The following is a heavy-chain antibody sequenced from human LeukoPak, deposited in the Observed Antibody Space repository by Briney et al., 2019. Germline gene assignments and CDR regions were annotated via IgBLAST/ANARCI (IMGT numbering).Heavy chain of an antibody. V-gene: IGHV4-59*01. CDR1: GGSISSYY. CDR3: ARDRAYYYDSSGYSYAFDI. D-gene: IGHD3-22*01. Sequence: KPSETLSLTCTVSGGSISSYYWSWIRQPPGKGLEWIGYIYYSGSTNYNPSLKSRITISVDTSKNQFSLKLSSVTAADTAVYYCARDRAYYYDSSGYSYAFDIWGQGTMVTVSS. CDR2: IYYSGST. J-gene: IGHJ3*02.